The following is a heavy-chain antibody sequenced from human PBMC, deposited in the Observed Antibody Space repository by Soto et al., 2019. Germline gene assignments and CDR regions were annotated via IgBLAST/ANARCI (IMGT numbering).Heavy chain of an antibody. J-gene: IGHJ4*02. CDR3: AKDRPGTTAFDY. Sequence: PGGSLRLSCAASGFSIRSYAMSWVRQAPGKGLEWVSAISESGDRTYYADSVKGRFTISRDNSKNTLYLQMNSLRAEDTAVDYCAKDRPGTTAFDYWGQGTLVTVSS. D-gene: IGHD1-7*01. V-gene: IGHV3-23*01. CDR1: GFSIRSYA. CDR2: ISESGDRT.